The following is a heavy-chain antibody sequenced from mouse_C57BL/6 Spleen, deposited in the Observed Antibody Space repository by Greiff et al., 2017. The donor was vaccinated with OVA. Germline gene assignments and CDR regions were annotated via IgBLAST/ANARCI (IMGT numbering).Heavy chain of an antibody. CDR2: INYDGSST. CDR3: ATSKPHFDY. V-gene: IGHV5-16*01. CDR1: GFTFRDYY. Sequence: EVKLMESEGGLVQPGSSMKLSCTASGFTFRDYYMAWVRQVPEKGLEWVANINYDGSSTYYLDSLKSRFIISRDNAKNILYLQMSSLKSEDTATYYCATSKPHFDYWGQGTTLTVSS. J-gene: IGHJ2*01.